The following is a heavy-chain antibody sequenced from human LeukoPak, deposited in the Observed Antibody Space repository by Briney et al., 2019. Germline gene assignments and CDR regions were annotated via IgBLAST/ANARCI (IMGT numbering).Heavy chain of an antibody. CDR1: GFTFTDYW. J-gene: IGHJ4*01. CDR3: ARDGTAAGLYFDL. V-gene: IGHV3-7*01. CDR2: IRQDGGEK. Sequence: PGGSLRLSCAVSGFTFTDYWMNWVRQAPGKGLEWVASIRQDGGEKSYVDSVKGRFTISRDNTKSSLYLQINSLRAEDTAVYYCARDGTAAGLYFDLWGQGTLVPVSS. D-gene: IGHD6-13*01.